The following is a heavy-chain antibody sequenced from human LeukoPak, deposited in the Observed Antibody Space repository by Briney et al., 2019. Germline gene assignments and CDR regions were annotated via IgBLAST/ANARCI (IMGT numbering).Heavy chain of an antibody. Sequence: SETLSLTCTVSGGAMTKYYWNWFRQPPGKGLEWIGHIYYSGSTNYNPSLKSRVTISVDTSKNQFSLKLSSVTAADTAVYYCARHSSVSGGADDAFDIWGQGTMVTVSS. V-gene: IGHV4-59*08. CDR1: GGAMTKYY. CDR3: ARHSSVSGGADDAFDI. CDR2: IYYSGST. J-gene: IGHJ3*02. D-gene: IGHD3-10*01.